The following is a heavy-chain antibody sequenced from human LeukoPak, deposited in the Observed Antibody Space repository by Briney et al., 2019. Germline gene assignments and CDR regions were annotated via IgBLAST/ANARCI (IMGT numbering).Heavy chain of an antibody. Sequence: GGSLRLSCAASGFTFSSYAMSWVRQAPGKGLELVSGISGSGGTTYYAGSVKGRFTISRDNSKNTLYLQLNSLRAEDTAIYYCAKDLTYYYDSTGYYFDYWGQGTLVTVSS. CDR3: AKDLTYYYDSTGYYFDY. CDR2: ISGSGGTT. V-gene: IGHV3-23*01. D-gene: IGHD3-22*01. CDR1: GFTFSSYA. J-gene: IGHJ4*02.